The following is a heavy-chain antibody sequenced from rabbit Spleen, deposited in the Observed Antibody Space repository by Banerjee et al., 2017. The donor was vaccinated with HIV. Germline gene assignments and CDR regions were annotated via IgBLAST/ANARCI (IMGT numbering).Heavy chain of an antibody. Sequence: QEQLEESGGDLVKPEGSLTLTCTASGFSFSINYAMCWVRQAPGKGLEWIACVGTTSGNTYYASWAKGRFTISKTSSTTVTLQMTSLTAADTATYFCAREPYAWNTGDFPFALWGPGTLVTVS. D-gene: IGHD2-1*01. J-gene: IGHJ4*01. CDR3: AREPYAWNTGDFPFAL. V-gene: IGHV1S45*01. CDR1: GFSFSINYA. CDR2: VGTTSGNT.